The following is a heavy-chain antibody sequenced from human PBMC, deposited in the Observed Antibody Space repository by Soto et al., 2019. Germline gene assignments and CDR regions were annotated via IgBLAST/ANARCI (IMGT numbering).Heavy chain of an antibody. CDR1: GGSISSSNW. V-gene: IGHV4-4*02. CDR2: IHHTGTT. J-gene: IGHJ5*02. Sequence: QVQLQESGPGLVKPSGTLSLTCAVSGGSISSSNWWSWVRQPPGKGLEWIGEIHHTGTTSYNPSLESRVTISVDKSTHQCSRRLTSVPAADEAVYYCASHPDGAVAGTAGSWGQGTLGAVSS. D-gene: IGHD6-19*01. CDR3: ASHPDGAVAGTAGS.